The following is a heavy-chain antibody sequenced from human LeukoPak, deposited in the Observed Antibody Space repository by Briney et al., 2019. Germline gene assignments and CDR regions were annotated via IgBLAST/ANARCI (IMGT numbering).Heavy chain of an antibody. V-gene: IGHV3-7*01. D-gene: IGHD2-15*01. Sequence: PGGSLRLSCTASGFTFSSYWMTWVRQAPGKRLNWVANINQDGSEKYYVDSVMSRFTIYRENAKSSLYLQLNSLRAEDTAVYYCARLNIVVVVAAAYFDYWGQGTLVTVSS. CDR1: GFTFSSYW. CDR3: ARLNIVVVVAAAYFDY. J-gene: IGHJ4*02. CDR2: INQDGSEK.